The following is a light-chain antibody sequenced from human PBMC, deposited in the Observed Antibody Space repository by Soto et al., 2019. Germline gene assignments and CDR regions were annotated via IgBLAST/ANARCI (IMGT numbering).Light chain of an antibody. CDR2: EVT. J-gene: IGLJ2*01. Sequence: QSALTQPASVSGSPGQSIAISCTGTSSDVGGYNYVSWYQQHPGKAPKLMIYEVTNRPSGVSNRSSGSKSGNTASLTISGLQAEDEADYYCSSYTLGGVVFGGGTKLTVL. V-gene: IGLV2-14*01. CDR3: SSYTLGGVV. CDR1: SSDVGGYNY.